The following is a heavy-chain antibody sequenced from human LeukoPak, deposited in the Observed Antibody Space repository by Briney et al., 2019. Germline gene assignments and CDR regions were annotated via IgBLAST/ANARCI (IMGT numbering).Heavy chain of an antibody. CDR2: IYTSGST. J-gene: IGHJ4*02. V-gene: IGHV4-4*07. D-gene: IGHD3-22*01. Sequence: TSETLSLTCTVSGASISSYYWSWIRQPAGKGLEWIGRIYTSGSTNYNPSLKSRVTMSVDTSKNQFSLKLSSVTAEDTAVYYCAKDYSSGSNDYWGQGTLVTVSS. CDR3: AKDYSSGSNDY. CDR1: GASISSYY.